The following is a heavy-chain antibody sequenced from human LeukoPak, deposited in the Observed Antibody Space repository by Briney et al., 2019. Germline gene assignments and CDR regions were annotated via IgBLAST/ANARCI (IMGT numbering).Heavy chain of an antibody. Sequence: SETLSLTCTVSGGSISSYYWSWIRQPPGKGLEWIGYIYYSGSTNYNPSLKSRVTISVGTSKNQFSLELSSVTAADTAVYYCARSGGSDYYYYYMDVWGKGTTVTVSS. CDR2: IYYSGST. CDR3: ARSGGSDYYYYYMDV. D-gene: IGHD2-15*01. CDR1: GGSISSYY. J-gene: IGHJ6*03. V-gene: IGHV4-59*01.